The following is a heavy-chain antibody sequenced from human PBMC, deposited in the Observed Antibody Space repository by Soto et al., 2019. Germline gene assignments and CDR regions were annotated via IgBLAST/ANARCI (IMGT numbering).Heavy chain of an antibody. J-gene: IGHJ6*02. D-gene: IGHD2-15*01. CDR2: IWWDGSNK. CDR3: AREGYCSGGGCYSGMDV. Sequence: QVQLVESGGGVVQPGRSLRLCCEASGFTFSYGFHWVRQAPGKGLEWVAVIWWDGSNKFYADSVKGRFTISRDNSKKTLYLQMNSLRAEDTAVYYCAREGYCSGGGCYSGMDVWGQGTTVTVSS. V-gene: IGHV3-33*01. CDR1: GFTFSYG.